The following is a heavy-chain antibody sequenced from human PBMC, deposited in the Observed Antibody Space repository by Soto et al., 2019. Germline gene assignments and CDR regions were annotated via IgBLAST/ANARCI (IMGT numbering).Heavy chain of an antibody. V-gene: IGHV3-7*01. Sequence: PGGSLRLSCAASGFTFSSYWMSWVRQAPGKGLEWVANIKQDGSEKYYVDSVKGRFTISRDNAKNSLYLQMNSLRAEDTAVYYCARDCLVVVPAGNYYYYYMDVWGKGTTVTVSS. CDR2: IKQDGSEK. CDR1: GFTFSSYW. J-gene: IGHJ6*03. D-gene: IGHD2-2*01. CDR3: ARDCLVVVPAGNYYYYYMDV.